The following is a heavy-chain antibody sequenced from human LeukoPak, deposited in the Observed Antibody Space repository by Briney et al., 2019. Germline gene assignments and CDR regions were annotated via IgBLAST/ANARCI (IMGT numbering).Heavy chain of an antibody. CDR2: ISSDGGST. J-gene: IGHJ4*02. Sequence: GGSLRLSCSASGFAFSTYAMHWVRQAPGKGLEYVSAISSDGGSTYYADSVKGRFTISRDNSKNTLFLQMSSLKAEDTAVYYCVEDRGDYVFDYWGQGTWSPSPQ. CDR3: VEDRGDYVFDY. V-gene: IGHV3-64D*06. D-gene: IGHD4-17*01. CDR1: GFAFSTYA.